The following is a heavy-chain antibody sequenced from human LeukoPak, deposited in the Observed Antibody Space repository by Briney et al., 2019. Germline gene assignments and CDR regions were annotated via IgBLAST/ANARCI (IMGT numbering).Heavy chain of an antibody. J-gene: IGHJ4*02. D-gene: IGHD4-23*01. CDR3: ARHIQAETVVKDIDY. V-gene: IGHV4-34*01. CDR2: INHSGST. CDR1: GGSFSGYY. Sequence: SETLSLTCAVYGGSFSGYYWSWIRQPPGKGLEWIGEINHSGSTNYNPSLKSRVTISVDTSKNQFSLKLSSVTAADTAVYYCARHIQAETVVKDIDYWGQGTLVTVSS.